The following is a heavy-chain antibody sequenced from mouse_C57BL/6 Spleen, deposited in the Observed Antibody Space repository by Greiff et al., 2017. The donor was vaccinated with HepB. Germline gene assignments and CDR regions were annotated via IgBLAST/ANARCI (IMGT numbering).Heavy chain of an antibody. D-gene: IGHD3-1*01. V-gene: IGHV1-50*01. CDR3: ARERLGDWYFDV. CDR1: GYTFTSYW. CDR2: IDPSDSYT. Sequence: QVQLQQPGAELVKPGASVKLSCKASGYTFTSYWMQWVKQRPGQGLEWIGEIDPSDSYTNYNQKFKGKATLTVDTSSSTAYMQLSSLTSEDSAVYYCARERLGDWYFDVWGTGTTVTVSS. J-gene: IGHJ1*03.